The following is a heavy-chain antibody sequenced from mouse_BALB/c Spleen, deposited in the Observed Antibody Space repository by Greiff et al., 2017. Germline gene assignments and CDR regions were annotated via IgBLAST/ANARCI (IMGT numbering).Heavy chain of an antibody. CDR1: GFTFSSYA. J-gene: IGHJ4*01. CDR3: ARTLTHYYAMDY. CDR2: ISSGGST. V-gene: IGHV5-6-5*01. Sequence: EVQLVESGGGLVKPGGSLKLSCAASGFTFSSYAMSWVRQTPEKRLEWVASISSGGSTYYPDSVKGRFTISRDNARNILYLQMSSLRSEDTAMYYCARTLTHYYAMDYWGQGTSVTVSS.